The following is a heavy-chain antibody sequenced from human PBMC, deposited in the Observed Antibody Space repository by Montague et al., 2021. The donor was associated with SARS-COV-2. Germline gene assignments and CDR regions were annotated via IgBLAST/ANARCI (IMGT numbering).Heavy chain of an antibody. Sequence: SETLSLTCTVSGGSIRTSSYYWGWIRQPPGKGLDWIGSIYYSGSTYYNPSLKSRVTISVDTSKNQFSLKLSSVTAADTAVYYCARGSGWYKYWYFDLWGRGTLVTVSS. J-gene: IGHJ2*01. V-gene: IGHV4-39*01. CDR1: GGSIRTSSYY. CDR2: IYYSGST. CDR3: ARGSGWYKYWYFDL. D-gene: IGHD6-19*01.